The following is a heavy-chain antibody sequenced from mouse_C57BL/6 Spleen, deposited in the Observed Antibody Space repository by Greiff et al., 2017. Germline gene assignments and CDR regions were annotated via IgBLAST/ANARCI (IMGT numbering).Heavy chain of an antibody. J-gene: IGHJ4*01. Sequence: EVKLQESGGGLVKPGGSLKLSCAASGFTFSDYGMHWVRQAPEKGLEWVAYISSGSSTIYYADTVKGRFTISRDNAKNTLFLQMTSLRSEDTAMYYCARRLRRDYAMDYWGQGTSVTVSS. D-gene: IGHD1-1*01. CDR1: GFTFSDYG. V-gene: IGHV5-17*01. CDR2: ISSGSSTI. CDR3: ARRLRRDYAMDY.